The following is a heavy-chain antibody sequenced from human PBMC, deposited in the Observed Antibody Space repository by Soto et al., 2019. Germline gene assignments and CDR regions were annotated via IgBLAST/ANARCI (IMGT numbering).Heavy chain of an antibody. CDR3: ARQDFSSGWYYYYYGMDV. Sequence: GESLKISCKGSGYSFTSYWIGWVRQMPGKGLEWMGIIYPGDSDTRYSPSFQGQVTISADKSISTAYLQWSSLKASDTAMYYCARQDFSSGWYYYYYGMDVWGQGTTVTVSS. D-gene: IGHD6-13*01. CDR2: IYPGDSDT. J-gene: IGHJ6*02. CDR1: GYSFTSYW. V-gene: IGHV5-51*01.